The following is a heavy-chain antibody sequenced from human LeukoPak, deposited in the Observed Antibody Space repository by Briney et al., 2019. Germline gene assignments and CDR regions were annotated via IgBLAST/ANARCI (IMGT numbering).Heavy chain of an antibody. CDR3: ARDLLSSGYANWFDP. D-gene: IGHD3-22*01. CDR1: GYTFTNYG. CDR2: INAHNGNT. Sequence: ASVKVSCKATGYTFTNYGISWVRQAPGRGLEWMGWINAHNGNTKFAENFQGRLTMTTDTSTSTAYMELRSLRSDDTAVYYCARDLLSSGYANWFDPWGQGTLVTVSS. J-gene: IGHJ5*02. V-gene: IGHV1-18*01.